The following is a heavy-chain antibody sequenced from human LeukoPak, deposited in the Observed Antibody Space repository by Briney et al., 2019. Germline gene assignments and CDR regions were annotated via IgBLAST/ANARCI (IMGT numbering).Heavy chain of an antibody. V-gene: IGHV4-59*10. D-gene: IGHD6-19*01. CDR3: ARRAPYSAGWSSYFDY. CDR2: IYTSGCT. J-gene: IGHJ4*02. Sequence: SETLSLICVVHGGSFSGYYLSWIRQPAGKGLEGIGRIYTSGCTNYNLSLKSPVTMSVDTSKNQFSLKLSSVTAADTAVYYCARRAPYSAGWSSYFDYWGQPALGTVSS. CDR1: GGSFSGYY.